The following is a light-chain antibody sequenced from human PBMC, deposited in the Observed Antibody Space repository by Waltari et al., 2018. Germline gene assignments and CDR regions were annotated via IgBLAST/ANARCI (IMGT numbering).Light chain of an antibody. J-gene: IGLJ3*02. Sequence: QSVLTLPPSASGTPGQRVTITCSGSSSNIGSNTVNWYQQLPGTAPKPLIYSNNQRPSGVPDRFSGSKSGTSASLAISGLQSEDEADYYCAAWDDSLNGWVFGGGTKLTVL. CDR2: SNN. CDR3: AAWDDSLNGWV. CDR1: SSNIGSNT. V-gene: IGLV1-44*01.